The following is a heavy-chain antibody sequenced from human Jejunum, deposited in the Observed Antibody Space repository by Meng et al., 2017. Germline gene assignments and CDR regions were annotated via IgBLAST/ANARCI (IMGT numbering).Heavy chain of an antibody. V-gene: IGHV3-66*02. CDR2: TYTGGST. CDR1: GFTVYSNY. CDR3: ARELTGLLDH. J-gene: IGHJ4*02. Sequence: GESLKISCAASGFTVYSNYMSWVRQAPGKGLEWVSLTYTGGSTYYADSVKDRFTISRDNSKNTLFLQMNSLRPEDTAVYYCARELTGLLDHWGQGTLVTVSS. D-gene: IGHD3-9*01.